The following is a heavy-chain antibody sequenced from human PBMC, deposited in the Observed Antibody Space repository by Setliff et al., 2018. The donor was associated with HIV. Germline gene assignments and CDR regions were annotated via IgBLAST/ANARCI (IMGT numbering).Heavy chain of an antibody. CDR3: AKSYFDRSGYLGS. V-gene: IGHV3-74*01. CDR1: GFTFSNYW. J-gene: IGHJ5*02. Sequence: GGSLRLSCAASGFTFSNYWMHWVRQVPGKGLVWVSHINTDGSNKYYADSVKGRFTISRDNAKNSLYLQMNSLGAEDTAVYYCAKSYFDRSGYLGSWGQGTLVTVSS. D-gene: IGHD3-22*01. CDR2: INTDGSNK.